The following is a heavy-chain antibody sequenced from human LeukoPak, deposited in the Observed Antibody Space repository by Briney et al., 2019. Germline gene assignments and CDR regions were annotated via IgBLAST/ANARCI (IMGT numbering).Heavy chain of an antibody. CDR3: VRDSDTIFEVVNSPFDY. CDR1: GFTFSSYS. V-gene: IGHV3-30*03. Sequence: PGGSLRLSCAASGFTFSSYSMNWVRQAPGKGLEWVAVISYDGSKKYYADSVRGRFTISRDNSKNTLHLQMNSLRPEDTAVYYCVRDSDTIFEVVNSPFDYWGQGTLVTVSS. CDR2: ISYDGSKK. D-gene: IGHD3-3*01. J-gene: IGHJ4*02.